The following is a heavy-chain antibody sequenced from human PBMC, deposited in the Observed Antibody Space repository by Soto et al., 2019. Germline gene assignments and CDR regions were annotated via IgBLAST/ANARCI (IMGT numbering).Heavy chain of an antibody. CDR1: GFTFISYA. Sequence: EVQLLQSGGGLVQPGGSQGLSCGASGFTFISYAMSWVRHVPGKGLEWISSISGSGANTWYAGSVQGRFIISRDNSKSTVALPMSSLRVEETAIYYCARDRATFDSWGQGTLVTVSS. CDR3: ARDRATFDS. CDR2: ISGSGANT. V-gene: IGHV3-23*01. J-gene: IGHJ4*02.